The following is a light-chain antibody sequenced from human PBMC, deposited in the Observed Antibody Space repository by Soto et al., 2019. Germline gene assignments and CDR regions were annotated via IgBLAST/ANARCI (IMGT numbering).Light chain of an antibody. CDR2: STS. J-gene: IGKJ1*01. CDR1: QDISNW. CDR3: QQGSSFPRT. V-gene: IGKV1-12*01. Sequence: DIQMTQSPSSVSASVGDRVTITCRASQDISNWLACYQQKPGKAPKLLIYSTSSLQNGVPSRFSGSGSGTEFTLTFTCLQPEDFAAYYCQQGSSFPRTFGQGPKVEV.